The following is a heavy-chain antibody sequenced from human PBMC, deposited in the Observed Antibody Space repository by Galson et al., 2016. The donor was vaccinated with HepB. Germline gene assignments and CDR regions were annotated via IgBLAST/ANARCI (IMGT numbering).Heavy chain of an antibody. J-gene: IGHJ4*02. Sequence: SLRLSCAASGFTFRNYAMHWVRQAPGKGLEWVAVISYDGGIKTYADSVKGRSTISRDTSKNTLYLQMNRLTAEDTAVYYCARSEDSRWHCFDDWGQGMLVTVSS. D-gene: IGHD6-13*01. CDR1: GFTFRNYA. CDR2: ISYDGGIK. CDR3: ARSEDSRWHCFDD. V-gene: IGHV3-30-3*01.